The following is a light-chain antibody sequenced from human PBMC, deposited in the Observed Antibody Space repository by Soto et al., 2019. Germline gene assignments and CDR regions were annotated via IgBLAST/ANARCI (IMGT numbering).Light chain of an antibody. CDR1: QSLLDRHGYNY. CDR3: MQALETSYT. Sequence: DLVMTQSPLSLPVTPGEAASISCRSSQSLLDRHGYNYLDWYVQKPGQSPQLLIYMSSNRSSGVPDRFSGRGSGTDFTLKISNVEAEDVGVYYCMQALETSYTFGQGTKLEIK. V-gene: IGKV2-28*01. J-gene: IGKJ2*01. CDR2: MSS.